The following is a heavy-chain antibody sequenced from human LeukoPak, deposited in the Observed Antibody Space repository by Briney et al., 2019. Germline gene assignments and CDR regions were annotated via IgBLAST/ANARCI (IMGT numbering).Heavy chain of an antibody. CDR2: ISSNGGST. J-gene: IGHJ4*02. CDR3: VKDWRAQQLVGG. Sequence: GGSLRLSCAASGFTFSNYGMHWVRQAPGKGLEYVSAISSNGGSTYYADSVKGRFTISRDNSKNTLYLQMSSLRAEDTAVYYCVKDWRAQQLVGGWGQGTLVTVSS. D-gene: IGHD6-13*01. CDR1: GFTFSNYG. V-gene: IGHV3-64D*09.